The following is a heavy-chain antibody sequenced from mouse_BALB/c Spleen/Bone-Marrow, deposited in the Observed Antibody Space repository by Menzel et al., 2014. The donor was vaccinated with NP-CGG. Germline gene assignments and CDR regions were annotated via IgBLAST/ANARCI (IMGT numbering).Heavy chain of an antibody. J-gene: IGHJ3*01. D-gene: IGHD2-1*01. CDR3: ARFGNYEGFAY. V-gene: IGHV1-74*01. CDR1: GYSFTNYW. CDR2: VHPSDSET. Sequence: VQLQQSGAELVRPGASVKLSCKASGYSFTNYWMNWVKQRPGQGLEWIGMVHPSDSETRLNQKFKDKATLTVDKSSSTAYIQLTSPTSEDSAVYYCARFGNYEGFAYWGQGTLVTVSA.